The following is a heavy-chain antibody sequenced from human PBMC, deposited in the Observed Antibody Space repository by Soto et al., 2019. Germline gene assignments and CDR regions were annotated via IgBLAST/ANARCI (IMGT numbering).Heavy chain of an antibody. CDR3: AKAGWKAARGGGDGYKNYYFDY. CDR1: GFTFSSYG. V-gene: IGHV3-30*18. CDR2: ISYDGSNK. D-gene: IGHD2-21*01. J-gene: IGHJ4*01. Sequence: PGGSLRLSCAASGFTFSSYGMHWVRQAPGKGLEWVAVISYDGSNKYYADSVKGRFTISRDNSKNTLYLQMNSLRAEDTAVYYCAKAGWKAARGGGDGYKNYYFDYWGHGTLVTVSS.